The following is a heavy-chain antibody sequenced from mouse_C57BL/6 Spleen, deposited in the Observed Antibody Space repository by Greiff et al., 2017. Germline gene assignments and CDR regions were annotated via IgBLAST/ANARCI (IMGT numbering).Heavy chain of an antibody. CDR1: GYAFSSSW. CDR2: ISPGDGDT. CDR3: ARLHYGSSYFDY. D-gene: IGHD1-1*01. J-gene: IGHJ2*01. V-gene: IGHV1-82*01. Sequence: VQLQQSGPELVKPGASVKISCKASGYAFSSSWMNWVKQRPGTGLEWIGRISPGDGDTNYNGKFKGKATLTADKSSSTAYMQLSSLTSEDSAVYFCARLHYGSSYFDYWGQGTTLTVSS.